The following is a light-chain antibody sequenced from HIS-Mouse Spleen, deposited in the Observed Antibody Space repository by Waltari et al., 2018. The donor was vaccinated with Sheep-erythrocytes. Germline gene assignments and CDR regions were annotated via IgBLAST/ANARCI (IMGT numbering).Light chain of an antibody. CDR2: AAS. Sequence: DIQMTQSPFSLSASVGDRVTITCRASQGISSYLNWYQQKPGNAPKLLIYAASSLQSGVPSRFSGSGSGTDFTLTISSLQPEDFATYYCQQSYSTPYTFGQGTKLEIK. V-gene: IGKV1-39*01. CDR3: QQSYSTPYT. CDR1: QGISSY. J-gene: IGKJ2*01.